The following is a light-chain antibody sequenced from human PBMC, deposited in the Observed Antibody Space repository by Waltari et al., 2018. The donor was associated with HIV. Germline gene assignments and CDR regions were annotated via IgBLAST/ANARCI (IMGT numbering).Light chain of an antibody. CDR1: QSLVYTDGNTY. CDR3: MEGTYWPYI. CDR2: KVS. V-gene: IGKV2-30*01. Sequence: VVMTQSPLSLPVTLGQPASISCRSSQSLVYTDGNTYLSWFQQRPGQSPRRLIYKVSNRDSGVPDRFSGSGSGTDFTLKISRVEAEDVGVCFCMEGTYWPYIFGQGTKLEI. J-gene: IGKJ2*01.